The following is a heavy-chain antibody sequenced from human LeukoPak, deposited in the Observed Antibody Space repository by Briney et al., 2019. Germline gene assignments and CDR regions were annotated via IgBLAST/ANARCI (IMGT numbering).Heavy chain of an antibody. Sequence: ASVKVSCKASGYTFTSYDINWVRQATGQGLEWMGWMNPNSGNTGYAQKFQGRVTMTRNTSISTAYMELSSLRSEDTAVYYCARHPSPQLHHFDYWGQGTLVTVSS. CDR2: MNPNSGNT. J-gene: IGHJ4*02. D-gene: IGHD2-2*01. V-gene: IGHV1-8*01. CDR3: ARHPSPQLHHFDY. CDR1: GYTFTSYD.